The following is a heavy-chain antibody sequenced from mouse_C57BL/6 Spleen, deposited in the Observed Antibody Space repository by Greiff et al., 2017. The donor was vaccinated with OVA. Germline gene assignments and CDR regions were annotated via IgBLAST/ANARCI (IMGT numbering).Heavy chain of an antibody. CDR2: IDPSDSET. Sequence: QVQLQQPGAELVRPGSSVKLSCKASGYTFTSYWMHWVKQRPIQGLEWIGNIDPSDSETHYNQKFKDKATLTVEKSSSTAYMQLSSLTSEDSAVYYCARSGITAVVAPFDYWGQGTTLTVSS. V-gene: IGHV1-52*01. J-gene: IGHJ2*01. CDR1: GYTFTSYW. CDR3: ARSGITAVVAPFDY. D-gene: IGHD1-1*01.